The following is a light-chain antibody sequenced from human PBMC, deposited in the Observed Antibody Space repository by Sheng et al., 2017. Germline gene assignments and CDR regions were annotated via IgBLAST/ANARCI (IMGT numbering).Light chain of an antibody. CDR3: QSYDTTLTGPV. J-gene: IGLJ3*02. CDR1: TSNIGADYD. V-gene: IGLV1-40*01. Sequence: QSVLTQPPSVSGAPGQRVILSCTGTTSNIGADYDVHWYRLLPGAAPKLLISHDNNRPSGVPDRFSGSKSGTSASLAINELQPDDEADYFCQSYDTTLTGPVFGGGTKLTVL. CDR2: HDN.